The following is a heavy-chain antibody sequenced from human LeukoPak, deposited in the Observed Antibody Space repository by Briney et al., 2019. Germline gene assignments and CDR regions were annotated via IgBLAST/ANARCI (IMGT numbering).Heavy chain of an antibody. CDR3: TSWGDTTAEYFQR. V-gene: IGHV3-7*01. D-gene: IGHD2-21*02. Sequence: GGSLRLSCVVSGFTFNRCWMNWVRQAPGKGLEWVAHINPDGRDTYYVDSVKGRFTISRDNAQNSMYLQMNSPRVEDTAVYYCTSWGDTTAEYFQRWGQGTLVTVSS. J-gene: IGHJ1*01. CDR2: INPDGRDT. CDR1: GFTFNRCW.